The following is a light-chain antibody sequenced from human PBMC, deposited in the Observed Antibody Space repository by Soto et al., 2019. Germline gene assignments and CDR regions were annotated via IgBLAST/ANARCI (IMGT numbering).Light chain of an antibody. CDR3: QQANSFPLT. CDR2: DAS. CDR1: QGISSC. Sequence: DIQMTQSPSSVSASVGDRVTITCRAIQGISSCLAWYQQKPEKAPKLVIYDASRLQSGVPSRFSGSGSGTDFTLTISSLQPEDFATYYCQQANSFPLTFGGGTKVEI. J-gene: IGKJ4*01. V-gene: IGKV1-12*01.